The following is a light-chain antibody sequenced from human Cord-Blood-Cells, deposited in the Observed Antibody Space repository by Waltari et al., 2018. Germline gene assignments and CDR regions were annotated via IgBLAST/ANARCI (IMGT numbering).Light chain of an antibody. CDR3: SSSTSSSTYV. Sequence: QSALTQPASVSGSPGQSITISCTGTSSDVGGYNYVSWYQQHPVKAPKLMIYDVSNRPSGVSNRFSGSKSGNTASLTISGLQAEDEADYYCSSSTSSSTYVFGTGTKVTVL. J-gene: IGLJ1*01. CDR2: DVS. CDR1: SSDVGGYNY. V-gene: IGLV2-14*03.